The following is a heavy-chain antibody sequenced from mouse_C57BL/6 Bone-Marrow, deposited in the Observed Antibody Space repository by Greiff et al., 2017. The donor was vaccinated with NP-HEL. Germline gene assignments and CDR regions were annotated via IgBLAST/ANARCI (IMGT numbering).Heavy chain of an antibody. CDR3: ALYYGKGHFAY. J-gene: IGHJ3*01. CDR2: IYPRSGNT. CDR1: GYTFTSYG. D-gene: IGHD1-1*01. Sequence: VQLQQSGAELARPGASVKLSCKASGYTFTSYGISWVKQRTGQGLEWIGEIYPRSGNTYYNEKFKGKATLTADKSSSTAYMELRSLTSEDSAVYFCALYYGKGHFAYWGQGTLVTVSA. V-gene: IGHV1-81*01.